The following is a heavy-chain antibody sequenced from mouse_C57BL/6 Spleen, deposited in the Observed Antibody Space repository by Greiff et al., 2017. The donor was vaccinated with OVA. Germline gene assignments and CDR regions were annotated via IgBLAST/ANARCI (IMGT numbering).Heavy chain of an antibody. D-gene: IGHD1-1*01. CDR1: GYTFTDYE. CDR3: TALRGGYFDV. V-gene: IGHV1-15*01. Sequence: VKLQESGAELVRPGASVTLSCKASGYTFTDYEMHWVKQTPVHGLEWIGAIDPETGGTAYNQKFKGKAILTADKSSSPAYMELRSLTSEDSAVYYCTALRGGYFDVWGTGTTVTVSS. J-gene: IGHJ1*03. CDR2: IDPETGGT.